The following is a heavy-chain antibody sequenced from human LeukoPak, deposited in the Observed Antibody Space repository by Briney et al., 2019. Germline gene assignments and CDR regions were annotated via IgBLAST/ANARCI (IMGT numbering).Heavy chain of an antibody. CDR3: ARGHSSGWHPFDY. V-gene: IGHV3-66*01. CDR2: IYSGGGT. D-gene: IGHD6-19*01. CDR1: GFTVSTNY. J-gene: IGHJ4*02. Sequence: GSLRLSCAASGFTVSTNYMSWVRQAPGKGLEWVSVIYSGGGTYYADSVKGRFTVSRDSSKNTLYLQMNTLRAEDTAVYYCARGHSSGWHPFDYWGQGTLVTVSS.